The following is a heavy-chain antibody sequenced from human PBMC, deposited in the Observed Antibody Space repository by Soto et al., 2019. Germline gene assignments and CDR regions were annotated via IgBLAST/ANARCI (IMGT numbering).Heavy chain of an antibody. D-gene: IGHD3-22*01. CDR1: GFTFSSYA. V-gene: IGHV3-30-3*02. Sequence: QVQLVESGGGVVQPGRSLRLSCAASGFTFSSYAMHWVRQAPGKGLEWVAVISYDGSNKYYADSVKGRFTISRDNSKNTLYLQMNSLRAEDTAVYYCAKTRYDSSGFRDYFDYWGQGTLVTVSS. CDR3: AKTRYDSSGFRDYFDY. CDR2: ISYDGSNK. J-gene: IGHJ4*02.